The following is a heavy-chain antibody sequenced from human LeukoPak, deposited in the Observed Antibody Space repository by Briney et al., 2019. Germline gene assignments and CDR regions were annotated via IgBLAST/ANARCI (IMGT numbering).Heavy chain of an antibody. D-gene: IGHD3-3*01. J-gene: IGHJ3*01. Sequence: GGSLRLSCAASGFTFSDYAMHWVRQAPGKGLEWVAVLSYGGTNKYYADSVKGRFTISRDNSKDTMFLQMNSLRAEDTAVYHCARDRSGYANDAFDFWGQGTMVTVSS. CDR3: ARDRSGYANDAFDF. CDR1: GFTFSDYA. V-gene: IGHV3-30-3*01. CDR2: LSYGGTNK.